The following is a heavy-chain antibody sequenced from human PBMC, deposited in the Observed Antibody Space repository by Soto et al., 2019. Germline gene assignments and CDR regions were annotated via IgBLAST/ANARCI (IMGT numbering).Heavy chain of an antibody. CDR2: VRSSGDDT. J-gene: IGHJ4*02. CDR3: ARDGESSSSSDFDF. Sequence: GGSLRLSCAASGFTFGYYNMHWVRQAPGKGLEWVSFVRSSGDDTYYADSVKGRFTISRDNAKDSLYLQMNSLREEDTAVYYCARDGESSSSSDFDFWGQGA. CDR1: GFTFGYYN. V-gene: IGHV3-48*02. D-gene: IGHD2-2*01.